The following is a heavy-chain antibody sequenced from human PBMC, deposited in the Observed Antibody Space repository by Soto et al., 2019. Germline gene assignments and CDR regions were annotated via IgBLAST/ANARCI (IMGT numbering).Heavy chain of an antibody. CDR2: INWNGGST. CDR1: GSTFDDYG. J-gene: IGHJ6*02. D-gene: IGHD5-12*01. Sequence: GGSLRLSSAASGSTFDDYGMSWVLQAPGKGLEWVSGINWNGGSTGYADSVKGRFTISRDNAKNSLYLQMNSLRAEDTALYYCARGRRYRYYYYGMDVWGQGTTVTVSS. CDR3: ARGRRYRYYYYGMDV. V-gene: IGHV3-20*04.